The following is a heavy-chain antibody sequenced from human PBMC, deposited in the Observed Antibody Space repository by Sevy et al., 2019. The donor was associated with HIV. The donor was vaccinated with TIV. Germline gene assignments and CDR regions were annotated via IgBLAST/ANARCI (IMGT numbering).Heavy chain of an antibody. CDR1: GFSLETYW. J-gene: IGHJ4*02. CDR2: IKEDDTVK. V-gene: IGHV3-7*04. Sequence: GGSLRLSCAASGFSLETYWMNWVRQAPGKPLGWVANIKEDDTVKYYVDSVKGRFTIFRDNGRNLVYLVMNNLRVEDTALYYCVRAIQSEGSFWGQGTLVTVSS. CDR3: VRAIQSEGSF. D-gene: IGHD2-2*02.